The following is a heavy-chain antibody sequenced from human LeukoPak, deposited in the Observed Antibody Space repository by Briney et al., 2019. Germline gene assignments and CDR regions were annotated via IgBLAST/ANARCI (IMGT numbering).Heavy chain of an antibody. CDR2: INPNSGGT. CDR3: ARHHTSYAFDI. J-gene: IGHJ3*02. V-gene: IGHV1-2*02. Sequence: ASVKVSCKASNYTFTNYGISWVRQAPGQGLEWMGWINPNSGGTNYAQKFQGRVTMTRDTSISTAYMELSRLRSDDTAVYYCARHHTSYAFDIWGQGTMVTVSS. CDR1: NYTFTNYG.